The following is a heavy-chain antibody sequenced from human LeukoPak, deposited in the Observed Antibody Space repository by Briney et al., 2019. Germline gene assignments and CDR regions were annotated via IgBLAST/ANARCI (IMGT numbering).Heavy chain of an antibody. V-gene: IGHV3-48*01. CDR1: GFTFSRYS. J-gene: IGHJ4*02. CDR2: ISSSSSTI. D-gene: IGHD5-18*01. CDR3: AKEKYRGYSYGSGDY. Sequence: GGSLRLSCAASGFTFSRYSMNWVRQAPGKGLEWVSYISSSSSTIYYADSVKGRFTISRDNAKNSLYLQMNSLRPEDTAVYYCAKEKYRGYSYGSGDYWGQGTLVTVSS.